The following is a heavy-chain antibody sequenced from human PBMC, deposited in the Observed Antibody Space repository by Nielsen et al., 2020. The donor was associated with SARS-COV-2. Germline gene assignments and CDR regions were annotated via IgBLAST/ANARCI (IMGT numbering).Heavy chain of an antibody. J-gene: IGHJ6*02. V-gene: IGHV4-34*01. CDR3: ARVGRIAARRGSYGMDV. Sequence: SETLSLTCAVYGGSFSGYYWSWIRQPPGKGLEWIGEINHSGSTNYNPSLKSRVTISVDTSKNQFSLKLSSVTAADTAVYYCARVGRIAARRGSYGMDVWGQGTTVTVSS. CDR2: INHSGST. CDR1: GGSFSGYY. D-gene: IGHD6-6*01.